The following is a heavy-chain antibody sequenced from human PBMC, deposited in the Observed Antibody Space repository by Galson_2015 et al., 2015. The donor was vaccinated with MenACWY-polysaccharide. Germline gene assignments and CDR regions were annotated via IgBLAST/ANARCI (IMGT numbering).Heavy chain of an antibody. CDR3: AKAHIAARPDRRMVYYYYMDV. CDR2: ISDSGGTT. J-gene: IGHJ6*03. V-gene: IGHV3-23*01. Sequence: SLRLSCAASGFTFSSYAMSWVRQAPGKGPEWVSAISDSGGTTFYADSVKGRFTIPRDNSKNLLFLQMISLRVEDTAVYSCAKAHIAARPDRRMVYYYYMDVWGKGTMVTVSS. D-gene: IGHD6-6*01. CDR1: GFTFSSYA.